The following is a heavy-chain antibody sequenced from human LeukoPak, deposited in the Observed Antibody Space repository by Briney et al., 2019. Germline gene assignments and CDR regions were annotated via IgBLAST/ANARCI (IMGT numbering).Heavy chain of an antibody. CDR3: AKEKGYGTGTYYTSWGADY. Sequence: PGRSLRLSCAASGFTFSSYGMHWVRQAPGQGLEWVAGISYDGITKNYADSVKGRFTISRDTSKNTLFLQMDSLRAEDTAVYYCAKEKGYGTGTYYTSWGADYWGRGTLVTVSS. CDR2: ISYDGITK. CDR1: GFTFSSYG. J-gene: IGHJ4*02. D-gene: IGHD3-10*01. V-gene: IGHV3-30*18.